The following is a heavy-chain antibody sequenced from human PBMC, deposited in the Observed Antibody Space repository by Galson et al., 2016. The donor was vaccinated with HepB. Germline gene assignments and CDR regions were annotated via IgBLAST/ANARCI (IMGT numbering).Heavy chain of an antibody. D-gene: IGHD6-13*01. Sequence: SLRLSCAASGFTFKDAWMSWVRQAPGKGLEWVGRVKSEGYGAAADYAAHVKGRFIVSRDDSTNMVYLHMNSLKTEDTAEYHCAFLSKAAPRTTPIDHWGQGTLVTVYS. CDR1: GFTFKDAW. CDR2: VKSEGYGAAA. V-gene: IGHV3-15*01. J-gene: IGHJ4*02. CDR3: AFLSKAAPRTTPIDH.